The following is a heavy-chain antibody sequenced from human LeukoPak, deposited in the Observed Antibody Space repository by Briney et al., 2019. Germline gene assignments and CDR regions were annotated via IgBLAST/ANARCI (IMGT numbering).Heavy chain of an antibody. CDR3: AKDRFVVVTHFDY. CDR1: GFTFSSYA. V-gene: IGHV3-23*01. CDR2: ISGSGGST. Sequence: PGGSLRLSCAASGFTFSSYAMSWVRQAPGKGLEWVSAISGSGGSTYYADSVEGRFTISRDNSKNTLYLQMNSLRAEDTAVYYCAKDRFVVVTHFDYWGQGTLVTVSS. D-gene: IGHD2-15*01. J-gene: IGHJ4*02.